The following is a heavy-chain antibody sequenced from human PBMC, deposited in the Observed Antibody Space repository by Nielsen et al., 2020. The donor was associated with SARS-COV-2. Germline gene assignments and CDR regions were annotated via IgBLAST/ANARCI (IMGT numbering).Heavy chain of an antibody. CDR3: AKGGSGSYSPFDY. V-gene: IGHV3-9*01. Sequence: SLKISCAASGFTFDDYAMHWVRQAPGKGLEWVSGISWNSGSIGYADSVKGRFTISRDNAKNSLYLQMNSLRAEDTALYYCAKGGSGSYSPFDYWGQGTLVTVSS. J-gene: IGHJ4*02. CDR2: ISWNSGSI. CDR1: GFTFDDYA. D-gene: IGHD3-10*01.